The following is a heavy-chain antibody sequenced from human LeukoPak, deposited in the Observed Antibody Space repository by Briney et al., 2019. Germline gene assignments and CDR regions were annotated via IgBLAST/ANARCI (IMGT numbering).Heavy chain of an antibody. V-gene: IGHV3-23*01. CDR3: AKDRDSSAWYSLGYFDY. CDR1: GFTFSSYA. Sequence: GGSLRLSCAASGFTFSSYAMSWVRQAPGKGLEWISAISGSGGSTYYADSVKGRFTISRDNSKNTLYLQMNSLRAEDTAVYHCAKDRDSSAWYSLGYFDYWGQGTLVTVSS. CDR2: ISGSGGST. D-gene: IGHD6-19*01. J-gene: IGHJ4*02.